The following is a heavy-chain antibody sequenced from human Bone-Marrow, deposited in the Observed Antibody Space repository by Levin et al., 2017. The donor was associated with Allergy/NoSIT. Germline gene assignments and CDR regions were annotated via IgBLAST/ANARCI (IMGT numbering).Heavy chain of an antibody. V-gene: IGHV3-33*01. D-gene: IGHD6-13*01. CDR2: IWYDGSNK. CDR1: GFTFSSYG. CDR3: ARASRRRMGSSWYNYYYYGMDV. J-gene: IGHJ6*02. Sequence: PGGSLRLSCAASGFTFSSYGMHWVRQAPGKGLEWVAVIWYDGSNKYYADSVKGRFTISRDNSKNTLCLQMNSLRAEDTAVYYCARASRRRMGSSWYNYYYYGMDVWGQGTTVTVSS.